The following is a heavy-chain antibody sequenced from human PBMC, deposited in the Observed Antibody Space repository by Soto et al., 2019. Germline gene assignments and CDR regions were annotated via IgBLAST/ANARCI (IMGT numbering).Heavy chain of an antibody. J-gene: IGHJ3*02. V-gene: IGHV4-4*02. D-gene: IGHD3-22*01. CDR1: GGSISSSNG. Sequence: SETMSLTCAVSGGSISSSNGWSWVRQPPGKGLEWIGEIYHSGSTNYNPSLKSRVTISVDKSKNQFSLKLSSVTAADTAVYYCARDRYDSSGYVIIDAFDIWGQGTMVTVSS. CDR2: IYHSGST. CDR3: ARDRYDSSGYVIIDAFDI.